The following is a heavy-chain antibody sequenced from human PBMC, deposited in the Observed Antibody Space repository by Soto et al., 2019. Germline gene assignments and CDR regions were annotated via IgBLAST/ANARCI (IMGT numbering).Heavy chain of an antibody. Sequence: SETLSLTCTVSGGSISSGGYYWSWIRQHPGKGLEWIGYIYYSGSTYYNPSLKSRVTISVDTSKNQFSLKLSSVTAADTAVYYCARSGYYYDSSGYYYAPKAGMDVWGQGTTVTVSS. CDR2: IYYSGST. CDR3: ARSGYYYDSSGYYYAPKAGMDV. J-gene: IGHJ6*02. V-gene: IGHV4-31*03. CDR1: GGSISSGGYY. D-gene: IGHD3-22*01.